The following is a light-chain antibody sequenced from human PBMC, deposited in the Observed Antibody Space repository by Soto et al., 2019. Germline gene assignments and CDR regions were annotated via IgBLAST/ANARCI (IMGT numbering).Light chain of an antibody. CDR1: ESIDNW. V-gene: IGKV1-5*01. J-gene: IGKJ1*01. Sequence: DIQMTQSPSTLSASVGDTVTITCRASESIDNWWAWHQQKPGKAPKLLIFAASTLVRGVTSRFSGRRSRTEFTLTISCLQADEYETIYCQQYHTEWTLGQGTKVDIK. CDR3: QQYHTEWT. CDR2: AAS.